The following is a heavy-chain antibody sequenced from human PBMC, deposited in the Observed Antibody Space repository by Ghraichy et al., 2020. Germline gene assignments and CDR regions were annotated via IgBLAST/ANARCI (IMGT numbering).Heavy chain of an antibody. D-gene: IGHD3-22*01. CDR1: GDSISESDYY. J-gene: IGHJ4*02. V-gene: IGHV4-39*01. CDR3: ARHVADSSWYSYYFDY. CDR2: IYYSGST. Sequence: SETLSLTCTVSGDSISESDYYWDWIRQPPGKGLEWIGSIYYSGSTFRNPSLKSRVTISVDTSKNQFSLRLTSVTAADTAVYYCARHVADSSWYSYYFDYWGQGTPVTVSS.